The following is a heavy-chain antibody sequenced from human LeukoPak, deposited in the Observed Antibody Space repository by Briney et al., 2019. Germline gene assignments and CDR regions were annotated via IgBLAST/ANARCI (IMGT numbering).Heavy chain of an antibody. J-gene: IGHJ4*02. CDR3: ARRSPHDLYRYHFDC. CDR2: MHHRGRT. D-gene: IGHD3-16*01. V-gene: IGHV4-39*01. Sequence: SETLSLTCTVSGDSISTSTYYWGWLRQPPGRGLEWLGSMHHRGRTYYNPSLKSRVTISVDTSKNQFSLKLSSVTAADTAVYFCARRSPHDLYRYHFDCWGQGTLVTVSS. CDR1: GDSISTSTYY.